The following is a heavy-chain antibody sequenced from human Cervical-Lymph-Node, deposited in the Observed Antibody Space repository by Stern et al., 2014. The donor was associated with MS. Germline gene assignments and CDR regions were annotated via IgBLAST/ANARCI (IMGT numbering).Heavy chain of an antibody. D-gene: IGHD6-19*01. CDR2: IWYDGSNK. Sequence: VQLVQSGGGVVQPGRSLRLSCAASGFTFSSYGMHWVRQAPGKGLEWVAVIWYDGSNKYYADSVKGRFTISRDNSKNTLYLQMNSLRAEDTAVYYCARDAIAVAGFFDYWGQGTLVTVSS. V-gene: IGHV3-33*01. CDR3: ARDAIAVAGFFDY. CDR1: GFTFSSYG. J-gene: IGHJ4*02.